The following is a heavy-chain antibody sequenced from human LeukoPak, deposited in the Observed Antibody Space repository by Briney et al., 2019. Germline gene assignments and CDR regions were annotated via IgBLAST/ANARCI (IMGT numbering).Heavy chain of an antibody. CDR2: ISGGGRST. V-gene: IGHV3-23*01. CDR1: GFTFSTCA. CDR3: ARERYFDY. J-gene: IGHJ4*02. Sequence: PXXSLRLSCAASGFTFSTCAMSWVRQAPGKGLEWVSTISGGGRSTDYADSVKGQFTISRDNSKNTLYLQMNSLRAEDTAVYYCARERYFDYWGQGTLVTVSS.